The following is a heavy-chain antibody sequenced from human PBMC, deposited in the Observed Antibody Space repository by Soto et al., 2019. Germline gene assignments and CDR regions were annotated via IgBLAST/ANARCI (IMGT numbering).Heavy chain of an antibody. D-gene: IGHD6-19*01. CDR1: GYSISSGYY. CDR2: IYHSGST. Sequence: SETLSLTCAVSGYSISSGYYWGWIRQPPGKGLEWIGSIYHSGSTYYNPSLKSRVTISVGTSKNQFSLKLSSVTAADTAVYYCARDLVGSGWFDYWGQGTLVTVSS. V-gene: IGHV4-38-2*02. CDR3: ARDLVGSGWFDY. J-gene: IGHJ4*02.